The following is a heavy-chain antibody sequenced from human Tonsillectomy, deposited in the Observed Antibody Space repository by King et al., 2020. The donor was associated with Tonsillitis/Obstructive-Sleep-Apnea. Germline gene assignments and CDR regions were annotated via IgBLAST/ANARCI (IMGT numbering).Heavy chain of an antibody. CDR1: GFTFGDYD. D-gene: IGHD1-26*01. CDR3: SSCLIVGATPEYDAFDI. CDR2: IRSKAYGGTT. J-gene: IGHJ3*02. V-gene: IGHV3-49*05. Sequence: VQLVESGGGFVKPGRSLRLSCTTSGFTFGDYDMSWFRQAPGKGLEWVGFIRSKAYGGTTEYAASVKGRFTISRDDSKSIAYLQMNSLKTEDTAVYYCSSCLIVGATPEYDAFDIWGQGTMVTVSS.